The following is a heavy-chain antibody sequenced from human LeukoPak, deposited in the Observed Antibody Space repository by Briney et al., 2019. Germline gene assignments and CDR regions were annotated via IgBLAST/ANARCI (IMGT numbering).Heavy chain of an antibody. V-gene: IGHV4-30-2*01. J-gene: IGHJ4*02. CDR1: GGSISSGGYY. CDR3: ARTNYDFWSDY. Sequence: SETLSLTCTVSGGSISSGGYYWSWIRQPPGKGLEWIGYIYHSGSTYYNPSLKSRVTISVDRSKNQFSLKLSSVTAADTAVYYCARTNYDFWSDYWGQGTLVTVSS. D-gene: IGHD3-3*01. CDR2: IYHSGST.